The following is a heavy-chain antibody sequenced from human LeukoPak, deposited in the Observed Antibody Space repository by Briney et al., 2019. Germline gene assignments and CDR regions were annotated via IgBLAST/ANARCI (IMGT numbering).Heavy chain of an antibody. CDR2: INPNSGGT. CDR1: GYTFTGYY. V-gene: IGHV1-2*02. D-gene: IGHD3-10*01. CDR3: ARTLHYGSGSYYSNWFDP. Sequence: ASVKVSCKASGYTFTGYYMHWVRQAPGQGLEWMGWINPNSGGTNYAQKFQGRVTMTRDTSISTAYMELSRLRSDDTAVYYCARTLHYGSGSYYSNWFDPWGQGTLVTVSS. J-gene: IGHJ5*02.